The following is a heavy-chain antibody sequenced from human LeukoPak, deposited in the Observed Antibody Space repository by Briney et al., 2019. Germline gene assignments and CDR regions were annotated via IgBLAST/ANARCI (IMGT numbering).Heavy chain of an antibody. V-gene: IGHV5-51*01. CDR1: GYSFTSYW. D-gene: IGHD6-19*01. CDR3: ATLRLSSGRLDY. Sequence: RTGESLKISCKGSGYSFTSYWIGWVRQMPGKGLEWMGIFFPGDSDTRYSPSFQGQVTISADKSISTAYLQWKSLKASDTAMYYCATLRLSSGRLDYWGQGTLVTVSS. CDR2: FFPGDSDT. J-gene: IGHJ4*02.